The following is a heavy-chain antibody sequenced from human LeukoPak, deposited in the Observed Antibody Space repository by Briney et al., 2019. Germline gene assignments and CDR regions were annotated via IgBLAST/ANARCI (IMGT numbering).Heavy chain of an antibody. CDR2: ISGSGGNT. J-gene: IGHJ4*02. Sequence: TGGSLRLSCAASGFTFSSYAMSWVRQAPGKGLEWVSAISGSGGNTYYADSVKGRFTISRDNSKNTLYLQMNSLRAEDTAVYYCAKEHRLRYFDWTTRADLDYWGQGTLVTVSS. D-gene: IGHD3-9*01. CDR3: AKEHRLRYFDWTTRADLDY. V-gene: IGHV3-23*01. CDR1: GFTFSSYA.